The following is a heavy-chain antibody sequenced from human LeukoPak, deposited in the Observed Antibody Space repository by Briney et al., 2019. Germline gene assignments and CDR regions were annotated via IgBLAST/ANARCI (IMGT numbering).Heavy chain of an antibody. Sequence: ASVKVSCKASGYTFTNYYMHWVRQAPGQGLEWMGLINPGGGNTNYAQNFQGRVTMTRDTSTSTVYMELSSLRSEDTAVYYCAKMYGGTYIGSWGQGTLVTVSA. CDR3: AKMYGGTYIGS. J-gene: IGHJ4*02. CDR2: INPGGGNT. D-gene: IGHD1-26*01. V-gene: IGHV1-46*01. CDR1: GYTFTNYY.